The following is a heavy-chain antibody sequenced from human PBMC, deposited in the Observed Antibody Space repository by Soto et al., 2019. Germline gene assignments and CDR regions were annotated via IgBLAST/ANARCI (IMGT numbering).Heavy chain of an antibody. CDR1: GYTFTSYY. Sequence: SVKVSCKASGYTFTSYYMHWVRQAPGQGLEWMGIINPSGGSTSYAQKFQGRVTMTRDTSTSTVYMELSSLRSEDTAVYYCASQSGYDSPYNWFDPWGQGTLVTVSS. CDR2: INPSGGST. CDR3: ASQSGYDSPYNWFDP. V-gene: IGHV1-46*03. D-gene: IGHD5-12*01. J-gene: IGHJ5*02.